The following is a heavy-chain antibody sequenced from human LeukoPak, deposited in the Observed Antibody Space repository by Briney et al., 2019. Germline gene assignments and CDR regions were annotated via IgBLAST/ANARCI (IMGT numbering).Heavy chain of an antibody. CDR1: GASITGYY. CDR2: IYSSGSN. J-gene: IGHJ2*01. V-gene: IGHV4-59*01. D-gene: IGHD4-17*01. CDR3: ARNGDYLRTYWYFDL. Sequence: SETLSLTCTVPGASITGYYWNWIRQPPGKGLEWIGSIYSSGSNNYNPSLKSRVSISVDTSKNQFSLEVTSVTAEDTAVYYCARNGDYLRTYWYFDLWGRGTLVTVSS.